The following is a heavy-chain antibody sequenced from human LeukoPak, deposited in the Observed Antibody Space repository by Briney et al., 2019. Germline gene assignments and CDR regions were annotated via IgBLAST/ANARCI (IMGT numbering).Heavy chain of an antibody. J-gene: IGHJ4*02. CDR2: IKQDESEK. CDR3: ARLFRDVTTFDY. Sequence: GGSLRLSCAASGFPFNDYWMSWVRQAPGKGLEWVANIKQDESEKYYVDSVKGRFTISRNNVQNSLYLQMNSLRAEDTAVYYCARLFRDVTTFDYWGQGTLVTVSS. D-gene: IGHD1-1*01. V-gene: IGHV3-7*01. CDR1: GFPFNDYW.